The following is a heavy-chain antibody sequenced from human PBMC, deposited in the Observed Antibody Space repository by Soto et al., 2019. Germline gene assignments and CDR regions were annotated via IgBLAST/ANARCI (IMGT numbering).Heavy chain of an antibody. CDR3: ARHSGGRGSARFWYYYRDV. CDR1: GGSISSYY. CDR2: IYYSGST. V-gene: IGHV4-59*08. J-gene: IGHJ6*03. D-gene: IGHD3-16*01. Sequence: SETLSLTCTVSGGSISSYYWSWIRQPPGKGLEWIGYIYYSGSTNYNPSLKSRVTISVDTSKNQFSLKLSSVTAADTAVYYCARHSGGRGSARFWYYYRDVGGKGTRVTAP.